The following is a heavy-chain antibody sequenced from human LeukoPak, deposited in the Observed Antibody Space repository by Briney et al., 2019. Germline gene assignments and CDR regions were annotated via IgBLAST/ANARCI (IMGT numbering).Heavy chain of an antibody. D-gene: IGHD5-18*01. V-gene: IGHV3-30*04. CDR1: GFTFSSYA. Sequence: GRSLRLSCAAPGFTFSSYAMHWVRQAPGKGLEWVAVITYDGSNKYYADSVKGRFTISRDNSKNTLYLQMNSLRAEDTAVYYCARAGGYGYLDAFDIWGQGTMVTVSS. J-gene: IGHJ3*02. CDR3: ARAGGYGYLDAFDI. CDR2: ITYDGSNK.